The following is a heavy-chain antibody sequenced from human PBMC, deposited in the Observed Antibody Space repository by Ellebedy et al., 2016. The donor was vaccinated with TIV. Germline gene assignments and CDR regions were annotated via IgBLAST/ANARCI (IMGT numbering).Heavy chain of an antibody. J-gene: IGHJ4*02. V-gene: IGHV1-2*02. CDR3: AREGYDLRGFDY. D-gene: IGHD2-15*01. CDR1: GYTFTGYY. CDR2: INPNSGGT. Sequence: ASVKVSXKASGYTFTGYYMHWVRQAPGQGLEWMGWINPNSGGTNYAQKFQGRVTMTRDTSISTAYMELSRLRSDDTAVYYCAREGYDLRGFDYWGQGTLVTVSS.